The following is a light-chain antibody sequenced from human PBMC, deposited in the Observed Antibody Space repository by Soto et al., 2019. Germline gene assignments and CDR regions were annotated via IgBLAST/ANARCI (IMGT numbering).Light chain of an antibody. CDR1: QDISVY. J-gene: IGKJ5*01. CDR2: SAS. CDR3: QKFNTAPLT. V-gene: IGKV1-27*01. Sequence: DIQMTQSPSSLSASVGDRVTITCRASQDISVYLAWYQQKPGKDPKLLIYSASTLQSGVPSRFSGSGSGPDFTLTISSLQPEDVATYYCQKFNTAPLTFGQGTRLEIK.